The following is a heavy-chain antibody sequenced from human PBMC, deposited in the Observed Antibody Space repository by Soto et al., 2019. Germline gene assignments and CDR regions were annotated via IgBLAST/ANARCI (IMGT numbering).Heavy chain of an antibody. D-gene: IGHD3-3*01. CDR1: GDSVSSNSAA. J-gene: IGHJ5*02. CDR3: ARWANYDFWSGYSRPWFDP. CDR2: TYYRSKWYN. Sequence: KQSQTLSLTCAISGDSVSSNSAAWNWIRQSPSRGLEWLGRTYYRSKWYNDYAVSVKSRITINPDTSKNQFSLQLNSVTPEDTAVYYCARWANYDFWSGYSRPWFDPWGQGTLVTVSS. V-gene: IGHV6-1*01.